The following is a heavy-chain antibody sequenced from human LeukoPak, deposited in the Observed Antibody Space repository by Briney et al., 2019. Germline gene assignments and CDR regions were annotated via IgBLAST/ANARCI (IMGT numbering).Heavy chain of an antibody. V-gene: IGHV4-34*01. Sequence: TSETLSLTCAVYGGSFSGYYWSWIRQPPGKGVEGMGEINHRGSTNYNPSLKRRVTISVDTSKNQFSLKLSSVTAADTAVYYCARRGRYFDWLFTRQYNWFDPWGQGTLVTVSS. CDR3: ARRGRYFDWLFTRQYNWFDP. CDR2: INHRGST. CDR1: GGSFSGYY. D-gene: IGHD3-9*01. J-gene: IGHJ5*02.